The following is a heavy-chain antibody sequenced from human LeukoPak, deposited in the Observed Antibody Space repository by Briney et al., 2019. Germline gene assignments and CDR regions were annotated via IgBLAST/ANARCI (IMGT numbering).Heavy chain of an antibody. V-gene: IGHV3-48*01. D-gene: IGHD3-10*01. Sequence: PGGSLRLTCTASGFTFSSYSMNWVRQAPGKGLEWVSYISSSSSTIYYADSVKDRFTVSRDNVQNSLYQQMNSLRAEDTAVYHCARDPRGSGSYYVSAFDIWGQGTVVTVSS. CDR2: ISSSSSTI. J-gene: IGHJ3*02. CDR3: ARDPRGSGSYYVSAFDI. CDR1: GFTFSSYS.